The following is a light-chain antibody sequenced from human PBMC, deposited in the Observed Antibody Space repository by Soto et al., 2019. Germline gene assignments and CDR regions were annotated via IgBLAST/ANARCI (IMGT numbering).Light chain of an antibody. CDR1: QSISSY. CDR2: AAS. J-gene: IGKJ2*01. V-gene: IGKV1-39*01. CDR3: QQSYSTHYT. Sequence: DIQMTQSPSSLSASVGDRVTITCRASQSISSYLNWYQQKPGKAPKLLIYAASSLQSGVPSRFSGSGSGTDFTLTISSLQPEDFVTYYCQQSYSTHYTFGQGTKLEIK.